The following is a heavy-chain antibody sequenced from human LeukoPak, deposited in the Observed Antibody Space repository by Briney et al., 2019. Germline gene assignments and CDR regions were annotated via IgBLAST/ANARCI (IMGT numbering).Heavy chain of an antibody. D-gene: IGHD7-27*01. CDR2: IYHTGST. CDR1: GGSVSDYY. V-gene: IGHV4-59*02. J-gene: IGHJ4*02. CDR3: ASRKLGNDY. Sequence: SETLSLTCTISGGSVSDYYWSWIRQSPGKGLEWIGYIYHTGSTSYSPSLKSRVTISADTSQNQFSLKLSSVTAADTAVYYCASRKLGNDYWXQGTLXTVSX.